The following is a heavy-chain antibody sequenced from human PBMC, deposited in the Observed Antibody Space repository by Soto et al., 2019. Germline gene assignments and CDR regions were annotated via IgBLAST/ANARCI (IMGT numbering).Heavy chain of an antibody. V-gene: IGHV4-31*03. J-gene: IGHJ5*02. Sequence: QVQLQESGPGLVKPSQTLSLTCTVSGGSISSGDYYWSWIRQHPGKGLEWIGYIYYSGSTYYNPSRKRRVTLSVKTSTNRFSLKRSSVTAADTAVYSLAGVWSCRRQGFDPWGQGTLVTVSS. D-gene: IGHD3-16*02. CDR3: AGVWSCRRQGFDP. CDR2: IYYSGST. CDR1: GGSISSGDYY.